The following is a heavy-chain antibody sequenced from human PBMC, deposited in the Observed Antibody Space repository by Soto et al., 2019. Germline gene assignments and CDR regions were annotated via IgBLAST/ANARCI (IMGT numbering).Heavy chain of an antibody. D-gene: IGHD6-13*01. Sequence: ASVKVSCKASGYTFTSYGISWVRQAPGQVLDWIGWISPYNGNTNYAQKLQGRFTMTTDTSTSTAYMELRSLRSDDTAVYYCARDEAAHTFDPWGQGILVTVSS. CDR2: ISPYNGNT. J-gene: IGHJ5*02. CDR3: ARDEAAHTFDP. CDR1: GYTFTSYG. V-gene: IGHV1-18*01.